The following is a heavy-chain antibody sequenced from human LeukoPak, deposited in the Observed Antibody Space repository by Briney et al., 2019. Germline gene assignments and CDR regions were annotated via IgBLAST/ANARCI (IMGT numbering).Heavy chain of an antibody. CDR1: GGSFSGYY. CDR3: ARVASYFDWLLIFDY. D-gene: IGHD3-9*01. Sequence: SETLSLTCAVYGGSFSGYYWSWIRQPPGKGLEWIGEINHSGSTNYNPSLKSRVTISVDTSKNQFSLKLSSVTAADTAVYYCARVASYFDWLLIFDYWGQGTLVTVSS. V-gene: IGHV4-34*01. CDR2: INHSGST. J-gene: IGHJ4*02.